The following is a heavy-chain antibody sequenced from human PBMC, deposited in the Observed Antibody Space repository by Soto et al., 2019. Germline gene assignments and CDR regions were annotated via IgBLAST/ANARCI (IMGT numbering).Heavy chain of an antibody. CDR3: ARAWGYGSGSAHPAY. CDR1: GGSFSGYY. J-gene: IGHJ4*02. Sequence: QVQLQQWGAGLLKPSETLSLTCAVYGGSFSGYYWSWIRQPPGKGLEWIGEINHSGSTNYNPSLKSRVTISVDTSKNQFSLKLSSVTAADTAVYYCARAWGYGSGSAHPAYWGQGTLVTVSS. V-gene: IGHV4-34*01. CDR2: INHSGST. D-gene: IGHD3-10*01.